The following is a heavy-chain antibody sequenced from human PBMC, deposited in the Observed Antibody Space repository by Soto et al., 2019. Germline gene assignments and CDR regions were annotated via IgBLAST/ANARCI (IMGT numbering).Heavy chain of an antibody. CDR1: GYTFTSYY. CDR3: ARVYGSGGSCYSIDF. J-gene: IGHJ4*02. V-gene: IGHV1-46*03. Sequence: GASVKVSCKASGYTFTSYYMHWVRQAPGQGLEWMGIINPSGSTSYAQKFQGRVTMTRDTSTSTVYMELSSLRSEDTAVYYCARVYGSGGSCYSIDFWGQGTLVTVSS. CDR2: INPSGST. D-gene: IGHD2-15*01.